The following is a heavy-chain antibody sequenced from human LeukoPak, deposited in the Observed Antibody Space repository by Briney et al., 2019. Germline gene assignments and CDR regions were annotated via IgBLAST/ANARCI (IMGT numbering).Heavy chain of an antibody. CDR2: INTNTGNP. V-gene: IGHV7-4-1*02. D-gene: IGHD6-19*01. Sequence: GASVKVSCKASGYTFTSYAMNWVRQVPGQGLEWMGWINTNTGNPTYAQGFTGRFVFSVDTPVSTAYLQISSLKAEDTAVYYCAKGGTLSSGWYGNWFDPWGQGTLVTVSS. J-gene: IGHJ5*02. CDR1: GYTFTSYA. CDR3: AKGGTLSSGWYGNWFDP.